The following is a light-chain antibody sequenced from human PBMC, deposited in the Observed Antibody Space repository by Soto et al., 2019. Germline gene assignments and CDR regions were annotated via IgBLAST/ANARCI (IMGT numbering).Light chain of an antibody. Sequence: EIVMTQSPATLSVSPGERATLSCRASQSVSTYLAWYQQKPGQAPRLLIHDASSRANAVPARFSGSGSGTEFTLTISSLQSEDFAVYYCQQYINGPQWTFGQGTKVEIK. CDR2: DAS. V-gene: IGKV3-15*01. CDR1: QSVSTY. J-gene: IGKJ1*01. CDR3: QQYINGPQWT.